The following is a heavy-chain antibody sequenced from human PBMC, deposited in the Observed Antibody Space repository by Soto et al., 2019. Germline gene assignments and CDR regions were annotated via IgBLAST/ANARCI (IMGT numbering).Heavy chain of an antibody. J-gene: IGHJ5*02. V-gene: IGHV4-39*01. CDR1: GGSISSSSFH. CDR2: IYYSGST. Sequence: QLQLQESGPGLVKPSETLSLTCTVSGGSISSSSFHWGWIRQPPGKGLEWIGSIYYSGSTYYSPSLKTRVTISADTSKAPFSLKLSSGTAADTAVYYWARRERAAGTDWWFDPWGQGNLVTVSS. D-gene: IGHD6-13*01. CDR3: ARRERAAGTDWWFDP.